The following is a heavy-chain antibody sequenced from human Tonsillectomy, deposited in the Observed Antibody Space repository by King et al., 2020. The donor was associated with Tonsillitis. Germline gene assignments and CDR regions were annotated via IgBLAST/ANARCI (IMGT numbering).Heavy chain of an antibody. D-gene: IGHD2-15*01. CDR2: IRSVRGRPSGGTT. CDR3: TRSAASQPYWFDP. CDR1: GFSFGDYV. J-gene: IGHJ5*02. V-gene: IGHV3-49*03. Sequence: VQLVESGGGLVQPGRSLRLSCTASGFSFGDYVLGWFRQVPGKALEWVGFIRSVRGRPSGGTTEYAASVQGRFTISRDDSKNITHLQMNSLRIEDIAVYYCTRSAASQPYWFDPWGQGTLVTVSS.